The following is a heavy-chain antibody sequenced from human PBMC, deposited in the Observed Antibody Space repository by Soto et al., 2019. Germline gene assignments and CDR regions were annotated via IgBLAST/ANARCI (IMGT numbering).Heavy chain of an antibody. V-gene: IGHV3-23*01. CDR3: AKDLEVYGSGFPWYFDL. Sequence: PGGSLRLSCAASGFSFSNYAMTWVLQAPGKGLEWVSALCNRGSSTYYADSVRGRFTISRDNSKNTLYLQMNSLRAEDTAVYYCAKDLEVYGSGFPWYFDLWGRGTLVTVSS. D-gene: IGHD3-10*01. CDR1: GFSFSNYA. J-gene: IGHJ2*01. CDR2: LCNRGSST.